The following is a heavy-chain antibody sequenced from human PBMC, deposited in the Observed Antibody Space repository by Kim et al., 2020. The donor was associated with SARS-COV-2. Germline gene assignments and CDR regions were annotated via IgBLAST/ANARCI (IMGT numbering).Heavy chain of an antibody. CDR2: ISPNSGAT. CDR3: AREAAGYCSGGSCYFLDS. V-gene: IGHV1-2*06. D-gene: IGHD2-15*01. CDR1: GYTFTGYY. J-gene: IGHJ4*02. Sequence: ASVKVSCKASGYTFTGYYIHWVRQAPGQGLEWMGRISPNSGATNFALRFQGRVSMTRDTSISTAYMDLSRLRSDDTAVYYCAREAAGYCSGGSCYFLDSWGQGTLVTVSS.